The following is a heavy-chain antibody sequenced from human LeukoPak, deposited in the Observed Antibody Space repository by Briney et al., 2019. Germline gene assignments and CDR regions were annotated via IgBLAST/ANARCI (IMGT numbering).Heavy chain of an antibody. CDR1: GFTFSSYA. Sequence: PGRSLRLSCAASGFTFSSYAMYRVRQAPGKGLEWVALISYDGSNKYYADSAKGRFSISRDNSKNTLYLQMNSLRAEDTAVYYCAKDVPEHSSLLLQDYGGFDYWGQGTLVTVSS. V-gene: IGHV3-30*04. CDR2: ISYDGSNK. D-gene: IGHD6-6*01. CDR3: AKDVPEHSSLLLQDYGGFDY. J-gene: IGHJ4*02.